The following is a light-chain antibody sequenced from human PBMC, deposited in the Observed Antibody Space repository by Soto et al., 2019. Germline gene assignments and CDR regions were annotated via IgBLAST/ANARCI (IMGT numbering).Light chain of an antibody. J-gene: IGKJ4*01. CDR2: AAS. CDR3: QQTNITPLT. CDR1: QSISNS. V-gene: IGKV1-39*01. Sequence: DIQMTQSPSSLSASVGDRVTISCRASQSISNSLNWYQQKPGNAPKLLIYAASSLQSGVPSRFSGSGSGTDFTLTISSLQPADFATYYCQQTNITPLTFGGGTKVDIK.